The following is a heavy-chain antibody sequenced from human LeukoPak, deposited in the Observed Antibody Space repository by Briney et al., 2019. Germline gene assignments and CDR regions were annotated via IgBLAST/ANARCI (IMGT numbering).Heavy chain of an antibody. V-gene: IGHV4-34*01. J-gene: IGHJ4*02. D-gene: IGHD6-13*01. CDR2: INHSGGT. CDR3: ARRNWYSKRPPDY. Sequence: SETLSLTCAVYGGSFSGYYWSWIRQPPGKGLEWIGEINHSGGTNYNPSLKSRVTISVDTSKNQFSLKLSSVTAADTAVYYCARRNWYSKRPPDYWGQGTLVTVSS. CDR1: GGSFSGYY.